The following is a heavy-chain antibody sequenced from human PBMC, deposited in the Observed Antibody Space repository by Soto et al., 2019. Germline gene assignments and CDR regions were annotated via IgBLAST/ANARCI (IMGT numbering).Heavy chain of an antibody. D-gene: IGHD3-22*01. CDR1: GGSISSGGYY. V-gene: IGHV4-31*03. J-gene: IGHJ6*02. CDR2: IYYSGST. CDR3: ARDTYDSSGYYNGYYYYGMDV. Sequence: QVQLQESGPGLVKPSQTLSLTCTVSGGSISSGGYYWSWIRQHPGKGLEWIGYIYYSGSTYYNPSLKSRVTISVDTSKNQCSLKLSSVTAADTAVYYCARDTYDSSGYYNGYYYYGMDVWGQGTTVTVSS.